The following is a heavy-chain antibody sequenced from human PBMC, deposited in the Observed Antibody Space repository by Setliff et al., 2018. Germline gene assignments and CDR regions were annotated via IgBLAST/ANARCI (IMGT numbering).Heavy chain of an antibody. CDR3: ARDGIAARPGADY. CDR2: INAGNGNT. J-gene: IGHJ4*02. CDR1: GYTFTSYA. D-gene: IGHD6-6*01. V-gene: IGHV1-3*01. Sequence: ASVKVSCKASGYTFTSYAMHWVRQAPGQRLEWMGWINAGNGNTKYSQKFQGRVTITRDTSAGTAYMELSSLRSEDTAVYYCARDGIAARPGADYWGQGTLVTVSS.